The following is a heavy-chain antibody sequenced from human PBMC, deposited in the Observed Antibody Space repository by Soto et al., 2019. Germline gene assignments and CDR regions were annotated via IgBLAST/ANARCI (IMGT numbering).Heavy chain of an antibody. CDR1: GGSFSGSY. V-gene: IGHV4-34*01. CDR2: INHSGST. Sequence: SETLSLTCDIYGGSFSGSYWSWIRQPPGKGLEWIGEINHSGSTNYNPSLKSRVTISVDTSKNQFSLKLSSVTAADTAVYYCVRCETITVFGVVINSDLDSGGQGTLVTVSS. J-gene: IGHJ4*02. CDR3: VRCETITVFGVVINSDLDS. D-gene: IGHD3-3*01.